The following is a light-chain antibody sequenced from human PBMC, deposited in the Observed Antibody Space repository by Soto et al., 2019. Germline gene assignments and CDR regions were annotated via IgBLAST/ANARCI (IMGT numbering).Light chain of an antibody. J-gene: IGLJ1*01. CDR3: ETWDSNTRV. V-gene: IGLV4-60*03. CDR2: LDGSGSY. Sequence: QPVLTQASSAAASLGSSVKFTCTLQSGRSDNTIAWHQQQPGKAPRFLMRLDGSGSYNRGSGIPDRFSGSSSGADRYLTISNLQSEDEADYYCETWDSNTRVFGTGTKLTVL. CDR1: SGRSDNT.